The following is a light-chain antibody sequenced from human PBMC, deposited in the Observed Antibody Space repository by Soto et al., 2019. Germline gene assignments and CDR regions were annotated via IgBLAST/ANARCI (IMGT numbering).Light chain of an antibody. Sequence: DIQMTQSPSSLSASVGDRVTITCRASQGISNSLAWYQQKPGKVPKLLIYSASTLQLGVPSRFSGRGSGTDFTLTISSLQREDVATYYCQKYNSAPWTFGQGTKVELK. J-gene: IGKJ1*01. CDR1: QGISNS. V-gene: IGKV1-27*01. CDR3: QKYNSAPWT. CDR2: SAS.